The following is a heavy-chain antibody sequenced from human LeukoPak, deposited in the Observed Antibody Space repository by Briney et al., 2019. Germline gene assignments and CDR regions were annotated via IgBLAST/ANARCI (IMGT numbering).Heavy chain of an antibody. CDR1: GFIFSSYW. D-gene: IGHD6-19*01. J-gene: IGHJ4*02. CDR3: AREPHSSGNY. V-gene: IGHV3-74*01. Sequence: GGSLRLSCAASGFIFSSYWMHWVRQAPGKCLVLVARIISDGSGTSYADSVKGRFTISRDNAKNTLYLQMNSLRADDTAVYYCAREPHSSGNYWGQGTLVTVSS. CDR2: IISDGSGT.